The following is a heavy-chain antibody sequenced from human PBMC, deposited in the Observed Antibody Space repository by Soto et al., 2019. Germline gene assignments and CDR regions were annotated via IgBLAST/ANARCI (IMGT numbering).Heavy chain of an antibody. CDR2: ISSNGLST. J-gene: IGHJ4*02. V-gene: IGHV3-64D*06. CDR3: GNARSTVIIPSS. Sequence: GGSLRLSCSAPGFTFSSFAMHWVRQAPGKGLEYVSGISSNGLSTYYADSVKGRFTISRDNSKNTLYLQMSSLTPEDTAVYYCGNARSTVIIPSSWGQGTLVTVSS. D-gene: IGHD4-4*01. CDR1: GFTFSSFA.